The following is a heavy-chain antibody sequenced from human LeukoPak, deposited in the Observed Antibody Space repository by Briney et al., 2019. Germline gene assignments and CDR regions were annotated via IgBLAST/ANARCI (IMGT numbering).Heavy chain of an antibody. CDR3: ARDSRSIGSSWYYFDY. V-gene: IGHV3-53*01. CDR1: GFTFSNYW. J-gene: IGHJ4*02. D-gene: IGHD6-13*01. Sequence: GGSLRLSCVFSGFTFSNYWMSWVRQAPGKGLEWVSVIYSGGSTYYADSVKGRFTISRDNSKNTLYLQMNSLRAEDTAVYYCARDSRSIGSSWYYFDYWGQGTLVTVSS. CDR2: IYSGGST.